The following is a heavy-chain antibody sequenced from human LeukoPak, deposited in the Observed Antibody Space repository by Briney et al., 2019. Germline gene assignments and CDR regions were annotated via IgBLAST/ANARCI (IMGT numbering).Heavy chain of an antibody. CDR1: GYTFISYD. CDR3: ARGLYYYDSNGRTPYDH. Sequence: GASVKVSCKASGYTFISYDINWVRLATGQGLDWMGWMNPNSGITGYAQKFQGRVTMTRDTSISTAYMELSSLKSEDTAVYYCARGLYYYDSNGRTPYDHWGQGTLVTVSS. J-gene: IGHJ4*02. D-gene: IGHD3-22*01. CDR2: MNPNSGIT. V-gene: IGHV1-8*01.